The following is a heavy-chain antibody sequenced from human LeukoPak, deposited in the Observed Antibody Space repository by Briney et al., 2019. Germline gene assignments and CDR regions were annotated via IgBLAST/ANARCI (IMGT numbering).Heavy chain of an antibody. CDR3: AKGGEYCSGVSCYTFDY. J-gene: IGHJ4*02. D-gene: IGHD2-15*01. Sequence: GGSLRLSCAASGFTFSSYAMSWVRQAPGKGLEWVSTISVSGGITYYADSVKGRFTISRDNSKNTLYLQMNSLRAEDTVVYYCAKGGEYCSGVSCYTFDYWGQGTLVTVSS. V-gene: IGHV3-23*01. CDR2: ISVSGGIT. CDR1: GFTFSSYA.